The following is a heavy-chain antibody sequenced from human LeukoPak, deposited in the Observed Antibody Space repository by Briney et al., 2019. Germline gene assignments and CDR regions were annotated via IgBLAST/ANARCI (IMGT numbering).Heavy chain of an antibody. CDR2: ISGSGDST. V-gene: IGHV3-23*01. J-gene: IGHJ4*02. CDR1: GFTFRNYV. D-gene: IGHD3-10*01. Sequence: GGSLRLSCAASGFTFRNYVMNWVRQAPGKGLEWVSGISGSGDSTYYADSVKGRFTISRDNSKNTLYLQMNSLRAEDTAIYYCVSAIRGSPIDYWGQGTLVSVPS. CDR3: VSAIRGSPIDY.